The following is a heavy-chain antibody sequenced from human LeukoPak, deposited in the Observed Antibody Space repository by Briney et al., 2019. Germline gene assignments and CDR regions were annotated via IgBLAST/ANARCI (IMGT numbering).Heavy chain of an antibody. Sequence: GGSLRLSCVASGFTFSSYEMNWVRQAPGKGLEWVSYISSSGSTIYYADSVKGRFTISRDNAKNSLYLQMNSLRAEDTAVYYCARVGCSGGSCRFGNYFDYWGQGTLVTVSS. CDR2: ISSSGSTI. CDR1: GFTFSSYE. D-gene: IGHD2-15*01. J-gene: IGHJ4*02. CDR3: ARVGCSGGSCRFGNYFDY. V-gene: IGHV3-48*03.